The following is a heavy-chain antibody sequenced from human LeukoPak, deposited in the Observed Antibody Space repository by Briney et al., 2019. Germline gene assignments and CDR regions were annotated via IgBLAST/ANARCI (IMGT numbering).Heavy chain of an antibody. CDR1: GFRFDDHG. D-gene: IGHD6-19*01. J-gene: IGHJ4*02. V-gene: IGHV3-20*04. CDR2: INWNGGST. CDR3: AGGNRNGWYFDY. Sequence: GGSLRLSCAASGFRFDDHGMSWVRQVPGKGLEWVSGINWNGGSTGYGDSVKGRFTISRDNAKNSLYLQMNSLRAEDTALYYCAGGNRNGWYFDYWGKGIPVTVSS.